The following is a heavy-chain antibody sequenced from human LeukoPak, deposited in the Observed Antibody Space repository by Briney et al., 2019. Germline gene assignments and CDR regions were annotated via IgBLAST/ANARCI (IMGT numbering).Heavy chain of an antibody. CDR1: GFTFSNAW. CDR3: TTDRYYYDSSGYYNDAFDI. CDR2: IKSKTDGGTT. V-gene: IGHV3-15*01. J-gene: IGHJ3*02. D-gene: IGHD3-22*01. Sequence: PGGSLRLSCAASGFTFSNAWMSWVRQAPGKGLEWVGRIKSKTDGGTTDYAAPVKGRFTISRDDSKNTLYLQMNSLKTEDTAVYYCTTDRYYYDSSGYYNDAFDIWGQGTMVTVSS.